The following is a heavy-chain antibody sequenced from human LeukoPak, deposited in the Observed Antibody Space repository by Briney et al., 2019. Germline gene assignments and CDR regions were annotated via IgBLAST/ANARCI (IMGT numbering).Heavy chain of an antibody. D-gene: IGHD6-6*01. CDR2: IYYSGST. CDR3: ARDMYSSSHEENNWFDP. V-gene: IGHV4-59*01. CDR1: GGSISSYY. J-gene: IGHJ5*02. Sequence: PSETLSLTCTVSGGSISSYYWSWIRQPPGKGLEWIGYIYYSGSTNYNPSLKSRVTISVDTSKNQFSLKLSSVTAADTAVYYWARDMYSSSHEENNWFDPWGQGTLVTVSS.